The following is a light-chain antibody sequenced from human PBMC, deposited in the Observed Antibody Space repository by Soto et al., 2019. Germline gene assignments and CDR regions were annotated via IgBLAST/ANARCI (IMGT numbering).Light chain of an antibody. V-gene: IGKV3-15*01. CDR2: GAS. CDR3: QQYNDWPAWT. CDR1: PSVSIN. Sequence: EISMTHSPATVCVSPWERAALCCRASPSVSINLAWYQQKPGQAPRLLIYGASTRATGIPARFSGSGSGTKFTLTISSLQSEDFAVYYCQQYNDWPAWTFGQGTKVEIK. J-gene: IGKJ1*01.